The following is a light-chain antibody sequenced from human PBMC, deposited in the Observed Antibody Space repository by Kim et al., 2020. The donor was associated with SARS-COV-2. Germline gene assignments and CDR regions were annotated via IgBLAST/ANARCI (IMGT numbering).Light chain of an antibody. V-gene: IGLV1-40*01. CDR2: GNN. CDR3: QYYDSSLSGSV. CDR1: SSNIGAGYD. Sequence: QSVLTQPPSVSGAPGQRVTISCTGSSSNIGAGYDVHWYQQLPGTAPKLLISGNNNRPSGVPDRFSGSKSGTSASLAITGLQAEDEADYYCQYYDSSLSGSVFGGGTQLTVL. J-gene: IGLJ3*02.